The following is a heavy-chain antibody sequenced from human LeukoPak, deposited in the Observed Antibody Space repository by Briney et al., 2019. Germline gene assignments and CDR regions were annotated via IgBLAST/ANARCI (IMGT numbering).Heavy chain of an antibody. J-gene: IGHJ4*02. CDR1: GFTFSSYG. CDR2: ISGSGGST. D-gene: IGHD3-9*01. CDR3: AKETYYDILTGSWTDY. V-gene: IGHV3-23*01. Sequence: GGTLRLSCAASGFTFSSYGMSWVRQAPGKGLEWVSAISGSGGSTYYADSVKGRFTISRDNSKNTLYLQMNSLRAEDTAVYYCAKETYYDILTGSWTDYWGQGTLVTVSS.